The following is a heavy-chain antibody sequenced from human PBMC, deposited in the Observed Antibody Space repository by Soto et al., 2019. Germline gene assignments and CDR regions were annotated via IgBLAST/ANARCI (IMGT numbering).Heavy chain of an antibody. J-gene: IGHJ4*02. CDR2: SRNRAQGYST. V-gene: IGHV3-72*01. Sequence: EVQLVESGGGLVQPGGSLRLSCAVSGFTLSEHYIDWVRQAPGKGLELVGRSRNRAQGYSTQYAASVKGRFTTSRDDSKNLLYLQMNSLRTEDTAIYYCVRDTYFSYSSGYTRCFDYWGQGTLVTVSS. CDR1: GFTLSEHY. D-gene: IGHD3-22*01. CDR3: VRDTYFSYSSGYTRCFDY.